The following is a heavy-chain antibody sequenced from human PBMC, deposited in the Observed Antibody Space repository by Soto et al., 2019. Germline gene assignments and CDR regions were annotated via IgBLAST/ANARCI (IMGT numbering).Heavy chain of an antibody. D-gene: IGHD3-10*01. J-gene: IGHJ3*02. CDR2: IYYSGST. Sequence: SETLSLTCTVSGGSISSSSYYWGWIRQPPGKGLEWIGSIYYSGSTYYNPSLKSRVTISVDTSKNQFSLKLSSVTAADTAVYYCARDGEYYYGSGSYYRDAFDIWGQGTMVTVSS. CDR3: ARDGEYYYGSGSYYRDAFDI. CDR1: GGSISSSSYY. V-gene: IGHV4-39*07.